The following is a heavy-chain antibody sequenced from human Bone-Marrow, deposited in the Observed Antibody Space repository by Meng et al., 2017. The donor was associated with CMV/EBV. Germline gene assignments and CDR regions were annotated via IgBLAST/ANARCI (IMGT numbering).Heavy chain of an antibody. Sequence: SGFVFSDYYMNWIRQAPGKGLEWISFISDTTIYTDYADSVKGRFTISRDNAKNSLYLQMNSLRAEDTAVYYCARACPRRSTSCYVSYWGQGTLVTVSS. CDR2: ISDTTIYT. CDR3: ARACPRRSTSCYVSY. CDR1: GFVFSDYY. J-gene: IGHJ4*02. D-gene: IGHD2-2*01. V-gene: IGHV3-11*06.